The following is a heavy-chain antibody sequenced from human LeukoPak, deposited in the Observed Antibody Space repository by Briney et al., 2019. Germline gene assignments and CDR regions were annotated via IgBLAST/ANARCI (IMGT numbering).Heavy chain of an antibody. D-gene: IGHD3-22*01. Sequence: GGSLRLSCVLSGFTFTSAPMNWVGQAPGKGLEWVSTSGTDGDTYYADSVKGRFTISRDNSKNTVHLQMTSLRVEDTAVYYCATKTPGNYPYDYWGQGTLVIVSP. CDR2: SGTDGDT. CDR1: GFTFTSAP. CDR3: ATKTPGNYPYDY. V-gene: IGHV3-23*01. J-gene: IGHJ4*02.